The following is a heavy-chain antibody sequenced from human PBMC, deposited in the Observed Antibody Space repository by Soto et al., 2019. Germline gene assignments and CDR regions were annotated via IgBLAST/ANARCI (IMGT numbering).Heavy chain of an antibody. CDR1: GFTFSSYA. D-gene: IGHD3-3*01. CDR3: ARETSGYYMIYYGMDV. V-gene: IGHV3-23*01. CDR2: ISGSGGST. Sequence: PGGSLRLSCAASGFTFSSYAMSWVRQAPGKGLEWVSAISGSGGSTYYADSVKGRFTISRDNSKNTLYLQMNSLRAEDTAVYYCARETSGYYMIYYGMDVWGQGTTVTVSS. J-gene: IGHJ6*02.